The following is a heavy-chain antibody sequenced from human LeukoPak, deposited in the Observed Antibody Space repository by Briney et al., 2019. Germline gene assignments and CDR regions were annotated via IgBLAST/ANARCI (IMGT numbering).Heavy chain of an antibody. Sequence: SETLSLTCTVSGGSISSSSYYWGWIRQPPGKGLEWIGSIYYSGSTYYNPSLKSRVTISVDTSKNQFSLKLSSVTAADTAVYYCAPNYDSSGYYYDVGPFDPWGQGTLVTVSS. V-gene: IGHV4-39*01. CDR3: APNYDSSGYYYDVGPFDP. J-gene: IGHJ5*02. D-gene: IGHD3-22*01. CDR2: IYYSGST. CDR1: GGSISSSSYY.